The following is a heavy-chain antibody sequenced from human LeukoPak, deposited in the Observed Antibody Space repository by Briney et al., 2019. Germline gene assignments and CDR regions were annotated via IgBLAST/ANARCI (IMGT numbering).Heavy chain of an antibody. Sequence: ASVKVSCKASGYTFTIYDINWVRQATGQGLEWMGWMNPNSGNTGYAQKFQGRVTMTRNTSISTAYMELSSLRSEDTAVYYCARRSDYYDFWSGYYKSPSFDYWGQGTLVTVSS. CDR2: MNPNSGNT. J-gene: IGHJ4*02. CDR3: ARRSDYYDFWSGYYKSPSFDY. V-gene: IGHV1-8*01. D-gene: IGHD3-3*01. CDR1: GYTFTIYD.